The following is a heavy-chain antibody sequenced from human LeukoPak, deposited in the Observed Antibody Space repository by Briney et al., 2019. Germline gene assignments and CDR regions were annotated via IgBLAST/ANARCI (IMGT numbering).Heavy chain of an antibody. CDR1: GGSFSGYY. CDR2: INHSGST. Sequence: SETLSLTCAVYGGSFSGYYWSWIRQPPGKGLEWIGEINHSGSTNHNPSLKSRVTISVDTSKNQFSLKLSSVTAADTAVYYCARRTVSSGWPFDSWGQGTLVTVSS. CDR3: ARRTVSSGWPFDS. J-gene: IGHJ4*02. D-gene: IGHD6-19*01. V-gene: IGHV4-34*01.